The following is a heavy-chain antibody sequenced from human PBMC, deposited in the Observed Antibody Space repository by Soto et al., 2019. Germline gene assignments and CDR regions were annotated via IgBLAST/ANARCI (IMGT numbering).Heavy chain of an antibody. CDR3: AHGGSGSYHEDAFDI. CDR2: IYWDDDK. D-gene: IGHD1-26*01. Sequence: SGPTLVNPTQTLTLTCTFSGFSLGTSGVGVGWIRQPPGKALEWHALIYWDDDKRYSPSLKSRLTITKDTSKNQVVLTMTNMDPVDTATYYCAHGGSGSYHEDAFDIWGQGTMVTVSS. J-gene: IGHJ3*02. V-gene: IGHV2-5*02. CDR1: GFSLGTSGVG.